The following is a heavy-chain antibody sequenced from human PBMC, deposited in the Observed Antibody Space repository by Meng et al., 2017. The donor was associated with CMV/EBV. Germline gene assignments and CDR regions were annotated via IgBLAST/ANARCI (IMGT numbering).Heavy chain of an antibody. J-gene: IGHJ4*02. CDR1: GFTFSSYE. CDR2: ISSSGSTI. Sequence: GESLKISCAASGFTFSSYEMNWVRQAPGKGLEWVSYISSSGSTIYYADSVKGRFTISRDNAKNSLYLQMNSLRAEDTAVYCCAINAYVVVPAATDYFDCWGQRTLVTVPQ. CDR3: AINAYVVVPAATDYFDC. D-gene: IGHD2-2*01. V-gene: IGHV3-48*03.